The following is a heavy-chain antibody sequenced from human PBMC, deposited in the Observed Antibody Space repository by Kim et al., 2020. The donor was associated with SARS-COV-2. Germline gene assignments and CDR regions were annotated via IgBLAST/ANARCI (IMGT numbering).Heavy chain of an antibody. CDR2: IYSGGST. CDR1: GFTVSSNY. V-gene: IGHV3-53*01. D-gene: IGHD4-17*01. Sequence: GGSLRLSCAASGFTVSSNYMSWVRQAPGKGLEWVSVIYSGGSTYYADSVKGRFTISRDNSKNTLYLQMNSLRAEDTAVYYCAREGYGGYYYGMDVWGQGTTVTVSS. CDR3: AREGYGGYYYGMDV. J-gene: IGHJ6*02.